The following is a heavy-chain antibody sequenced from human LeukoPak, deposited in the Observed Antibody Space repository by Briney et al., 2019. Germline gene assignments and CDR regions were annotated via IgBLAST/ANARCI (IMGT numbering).Heavy chain of an antibody. Sequence: PGGSLRLSCGASGFTFSSYEMNWVREAPGKGVEWVSYISSSCSTIYYADSVKGRFTISRDNAKNLLYLQMNSLRTEDTAVYYCARGSGMGVWGKGTTVTVSS. CDR2: ISSSCSTI. CDR3: ARGSGMGV. J-gene: IGHJ6*04. V-gene: IGHV3-48*03. CDR1: GFTFSSYE.